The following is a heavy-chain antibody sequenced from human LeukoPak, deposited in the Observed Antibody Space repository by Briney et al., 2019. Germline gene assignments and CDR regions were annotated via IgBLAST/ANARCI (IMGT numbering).Heavy chain of an antibody. Sequence: GASVTVSCRASGYTFTGYYMHWVRQAPGQGLEWMGWINPNSGGTNYAQKFQGRVTMTRDTSISTAYMELSRLRSDDTAVYYCARDSYCGGDCYSDYYYGMDVWGQGTTVTVSS. V-gene: IGHV1-2*02. CDR1: GYTFTGYY. D-gene: IGHD2-21*02. CDR3: ARDSYCGGDCYSDYYYGMDV. J-gene: IGHJ6*02. CDR2: INPNSGGT.